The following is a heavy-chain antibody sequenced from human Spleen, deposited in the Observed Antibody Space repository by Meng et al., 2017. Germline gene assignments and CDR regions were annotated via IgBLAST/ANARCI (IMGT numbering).Heavy chain of an antibody. CDR1: GGSISSSSYF. V-gene: IGHV4-39*07. CDR2: IYYSGST. CDR3: ARTYGGSYKGAFDI. D-gene: IGHD1-26*01. J-gene: IGHJ3*02. Sequence: GSLRLSCTVSGGSISSSSYFWGWICQPPGKGLEWIGTIYYSGSTYLNPSLKSRVTISVDTSKNQFSLKLSSVTAADTAVYYCARTYGGSYKGAFDIWGQGTMVTVSS.